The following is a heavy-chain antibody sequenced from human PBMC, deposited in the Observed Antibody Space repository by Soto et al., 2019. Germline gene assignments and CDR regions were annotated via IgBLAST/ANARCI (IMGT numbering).Heavy chain of an antibody. CDR3: ARDIAVALIDY. Sequence: QVQLVQSGAEVKKPGASVKVSCKASGYTFTSYGISWVRQAPGQGLEWMGWISAYNGNTKYEQKLQGRVTMTTDTSTSKAHMELRRLRSDDTAVYYCARDIAVALIDYWGQGTLVTVSS. J-gene: IGHJ4*02. V-gene: IGHV1-18*01. D-gene: IGHD6-19*01. CDR1: GYTFTSYG. CDR2: ISAYNGNT.